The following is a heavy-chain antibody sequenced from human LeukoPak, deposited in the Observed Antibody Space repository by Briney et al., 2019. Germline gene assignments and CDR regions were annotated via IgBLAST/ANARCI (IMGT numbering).Heavy chain of an antibody. Sequence: SVKVSCKASGGTSSSYAISWVRQAPGQGLEWMGRIIPILGIANYAQKFQGRVTITADKSTSTAYMEPSSLRSEDTAVYYCARSCDDYGDLCMDVWGQGTTVTVSS. J-gene: IGHJ6*02. D-gene: IGHD4-17*01. CDR3: ARSCDDYGDLCMDV. CDR1: GGTSSSYA. CDR2: IIPILGIA. V-gene: IGHV1-69*04.